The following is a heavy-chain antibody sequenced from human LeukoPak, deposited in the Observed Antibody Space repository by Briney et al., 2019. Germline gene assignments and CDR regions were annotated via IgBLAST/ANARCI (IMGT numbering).Heavy chain of an antibody. CDR1: GGSLSIYY. J-gene: IGHJ5*02. Sequence: SETMSLTSTVYGGSLSIYYWSWIRQPQGKGLEWIGYIYYSGSNNYNPSLKSRVTISVDTSKNQLSLKLSSVTAADTAMYYCARDLANNWFDPWGQKTLVTASS. V-gene: IGHV4-59*01. CDR2: IYYSGSN. D-gene: IGHD5-12*01. CDR3: ARDLANNWFDP.